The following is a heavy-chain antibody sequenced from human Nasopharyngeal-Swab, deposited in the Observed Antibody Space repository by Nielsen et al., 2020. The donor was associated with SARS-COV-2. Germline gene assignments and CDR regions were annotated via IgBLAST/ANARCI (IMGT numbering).Heavy chain of an antibody. CDR2: IYYSGST. V-gene: IGHV4-4*02. Sequence: SETLSLTCAVSGGSISSSNWWSWVRQPPGKGLEWIGEIYYSGSTYYNPSLKSRVTISVDTSKNQFSLKLSSVTAADTAVYYCARSTAYYDILTGYNFDYWGQGTLVTVSS. CDR1: GGSISSSNW. CDR3: ARSTAYYDILTGYNFDY. D-gene: IGHD3-9*01. J-gene: IGHJ4*02.